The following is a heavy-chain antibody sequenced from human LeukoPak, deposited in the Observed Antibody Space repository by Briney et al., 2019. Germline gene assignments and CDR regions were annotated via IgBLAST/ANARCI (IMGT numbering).Heavy chain of an antibody. J-gene: IGHJ4*02. Sequence: QPGGSLRLSCAASGFTFSSYAMSWVRQAPGRGLEWVSGISGSGGSTYYADSVKGRFTISRDNSKNTLYLQMNSLRAEDTAVYYCAKGYCRGISCYSDYWGQGTLVTVSP. CDR1: GFTFSSYA. CDR2: ISGSGGST. D-gene: IGHD2-2*02. V-gene: IGHV3-23*01. CDR3: AKGYCRGISCYSDY.